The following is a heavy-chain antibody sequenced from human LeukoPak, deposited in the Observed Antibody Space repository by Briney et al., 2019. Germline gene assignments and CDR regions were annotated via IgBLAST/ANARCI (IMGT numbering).Heavy chain of an antibody. Sequence: GGSLSLSCAASGFAFSTYSIDWVRQAPGKGLEWLSYISSSSSTIYYADSVKGRFTVSRDNAENLVYLQMNSLGAEDTAVYYCARKGIGSSRYQNMDVWGKGTTVTVSS. CDR3: ARKGIGSSRYQNMDV. D-gene: IGHD6-25*01. CDR2: ISSSSSTI. J-gene: IGHJ6*03. V-gene: IGHV3-48*04. CDR1: GFAFSTYS.